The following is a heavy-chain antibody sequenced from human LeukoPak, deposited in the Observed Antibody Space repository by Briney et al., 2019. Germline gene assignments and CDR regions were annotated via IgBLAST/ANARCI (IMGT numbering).Heavy chain of an antibody. J-gene: IGHJ4*02. CDR3: ARAVGDYYDSSGYPYGYYFDY. CDR1: GFTVSDNY. CDR2: FYSGGTT. D-gene: IGHD3-22*01. V-gene: IGHV3-53*01. Sequence: GGSLRLSCAASGFTVSDNYMSWVRQAPGKGLEWVSVFYSGGTTYYADSVKGRFAISRDNSKNTLYLQMNSLRAEDTAVYYCARAVGDYYDSSGYPYGYYFDYWGQGTLVTVSS.